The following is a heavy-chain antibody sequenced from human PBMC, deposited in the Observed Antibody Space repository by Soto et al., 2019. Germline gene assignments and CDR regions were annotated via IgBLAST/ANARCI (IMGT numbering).Heavy chain of an antibody. CDR3: ASSSSFEYYYYYGMDV. Sequence: ASVKGSCKASGYPFTRYDIYWGRPATGHGLEWMGWMNPTRGTTGYAQTFQGRVTMTRNPSISTDYMELRRLVSEDTAVYYCASSSSFEYYYYYGMDVWGQWTTVTDS. CDR1: GYPFTRYD. CDR2: MNPTRGTT. D-gene: IGHD6-6*01. J-gene: IGHJ6*02. V-gene: IGHV1-8*01.